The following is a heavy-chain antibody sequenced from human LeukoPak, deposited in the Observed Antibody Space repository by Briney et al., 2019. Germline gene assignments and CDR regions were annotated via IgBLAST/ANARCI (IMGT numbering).Heavy chain of an antibody. D-gene: IGHD3-10*01. CDR3: AKDLWGSGSGSPLDY. V-gene: IGHV3-43D*03. J-gene: IGHJ4*02. CDR2: ISWDGGST. CDR1: GFTFDDYA. Sequence: GGSLRLSCAASGFTFDDYAMHWVRQAPGKGLEWVSLISWDGGSTYYADSVKGRFTISRDNSKNSLYLQMNSLRAEDTALYYCAKDLWGSGSGSPLDYWGQGTLVTVSS.